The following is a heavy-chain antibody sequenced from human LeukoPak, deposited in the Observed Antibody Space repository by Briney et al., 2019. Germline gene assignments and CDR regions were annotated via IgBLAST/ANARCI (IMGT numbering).Heavy chain of an antibody. CDR2: ISGSGGST. V-gene: IGHV3-23*01. D-gene: IGHD6-19*01. CDR3: ARDEAVAGIRY. Sequence: GGSLRLSCAASGFTFSSYAMSWVRQAPGKGLEWVSAISGSGGSTYYADSVKGRFTISRDNSKNTLYLQMNSLRAEDTAVYYCARDEAVAGIRYWGQGTLVTVSS. CDR1: GFTFSSYA. J-gene: IGHJ4*02.